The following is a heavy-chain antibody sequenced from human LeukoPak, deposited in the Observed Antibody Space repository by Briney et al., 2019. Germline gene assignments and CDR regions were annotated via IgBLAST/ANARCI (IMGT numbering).Heavy chain of an antibody. CDR2: ISWNSGSI. V-gene: IGHV3-9*03. CDR3: AKDSTHDSSGYYDY. CDR1: GFTFNDYA. J-gene: IGHJ4*02. D-gene: IGHD3-22*01. Sequence: PGGSLRLSXAASGFTFNDYAMDWVRQSPGKGLEWVSGISWNSGSIGYADSVKGRFTISRDNAKNSLYLQMNNLRAEDMAFYYCAKDSTHDSSGYYDYWGQGTLVTVSS.